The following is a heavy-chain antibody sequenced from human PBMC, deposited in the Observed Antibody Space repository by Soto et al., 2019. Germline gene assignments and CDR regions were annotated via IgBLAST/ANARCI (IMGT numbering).Heavy chain of an antibody. Sequence: LRLSCAASGFTFSGSAMHWVRQASGKGLEWVGRIRSKANSYATAYAASVKGRFTISRDDSKNTAYLQMNSLKTEDTAVYYCTRPQLWFGEPYGMDVWGQGTTVTVSS. CDR2: IRSKANSYAT. CDR3: TRPQLWFGEPYGMDV. D-gene: IGHD3-10*01. J-gene: IGHJ6*02. CDR1: GFTFSGSA. V-gene: IGHV3-73*01.